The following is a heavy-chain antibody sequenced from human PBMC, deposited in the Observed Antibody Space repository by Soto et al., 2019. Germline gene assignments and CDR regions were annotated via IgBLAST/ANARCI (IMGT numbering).Heavy chain of an antibody. CDR3: ARPLSSSLALPPYYYYGMDV. CDR1: GGTFSSYA. D-gene: IGHD3-3*02. J-gene: IGHJ6*02. CDR2: IIPIFGTA. Sequence: QVQLVQSGAEVKKPGSSVKVSCKASGGTFSSYAISWVRQAPGQGLEWMGGIIPIFGTANYAQKFQGRVTITADESTSTAYMELSSLRSEDTAVYYCARPLSSSLALPPYYYYGMDVWGQGTTVTVSS. V-gene: IGHV1-69*01.